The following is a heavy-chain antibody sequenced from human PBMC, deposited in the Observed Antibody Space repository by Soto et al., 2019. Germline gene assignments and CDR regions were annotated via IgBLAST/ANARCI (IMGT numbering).Heavy chain of an antibody. CDR3: ARDLALLWFGELFGHDAFDI. J-gene: IGHJ3*02. CDR2: ISSSGSTI. D-gene: IGHD3-10*01. Sequence: GESLKISCAASGFTFSDYYMSWIRQAPGKGLEWVSYISSSGSTIYYADSVKGRFTISRDNAKNSLYLQMNSLRAEDTAVYYCARDLALLWFGELFGHDAFDIWGQGTMVTVSS. CDR1: GFTFSDYY. V-gene: IGHV3-11*01.